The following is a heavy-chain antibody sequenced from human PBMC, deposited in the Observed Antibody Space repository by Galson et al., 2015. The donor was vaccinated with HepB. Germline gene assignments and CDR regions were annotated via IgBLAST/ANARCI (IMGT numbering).Heavy chain of an antibody. V-gene: IGHV3-23*01. J-gene: IGHJ4*02. Sequence: SLRLSCAASGFTFSSYAMSWVRQAPGKGLEWVSAISGSGGSTYYADSVKGRFTIPRDNSKNTLYLQMNSLRAEDTAVYYWAKGLGFGELLRDYFDYWGQGTLVTVSS. D-gene: IGHD3-10*01. CDR3: AKGLGFGELLRDYFDY. CDR1: GFTFSSYA. CDR2: ISGSGGST.